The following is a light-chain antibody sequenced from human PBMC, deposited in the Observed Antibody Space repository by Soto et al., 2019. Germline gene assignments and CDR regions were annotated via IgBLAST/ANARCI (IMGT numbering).Light chain of an antibody. Sequence: DIKMTQSPSTLSASVGDRVTITCRASQSISNWLAWYQQKPGKAPKLLVYMASTLEGGVPSRFSGSASGTEFPLTISSLQPDDFATYFCTQYGSYPFTFGPGTKVDIK. CDR3: TQYGSYPFT. J-gene: IGKJ3*01. CDR1: QSISNW. CDR2: MAS. V-gene: IGKV1-5*03.